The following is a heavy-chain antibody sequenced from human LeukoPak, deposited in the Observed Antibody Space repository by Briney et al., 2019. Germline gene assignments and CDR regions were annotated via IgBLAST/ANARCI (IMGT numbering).Heavy chain of an antibody. CDR1: GYTLTNYN. CDR2: INTYKGDT. J-gene: IGHJ4*02. Sequence: ASVNVSCKASGYTLTNYNISWVRQAPGQGLAWMGCINTYKGDTLYAQTLQGRVPMTADTSTNTAYMELRSLRFDDTAVYYCAREFGHCYGDNCFYFFDTWGQGFRVTVSS. V-gene: IGHV1-18*01. CDR3: AREFGHCYGDNCFYFFDT. D-gene: IGHD4-23*01.